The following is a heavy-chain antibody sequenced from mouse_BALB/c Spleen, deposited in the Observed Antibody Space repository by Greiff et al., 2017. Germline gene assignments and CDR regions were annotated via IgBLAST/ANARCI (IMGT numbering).Heavy chain of an antibody. Sequence: VHLVESGAELVRPGSSVKISCKASGYAFSSYWMNWVKQRPGQGLEWIGQIYPGDGDTNYNGKFKGKATLTADKSSSTAYMQLSSLTSEDSAVYFCARRPPYYFDYWGQGTTLTVSS. CDR1: GYAFSSYW. CDR2: IYPGDGDT. J-gene: IGHJ2*01. CDR3: ARRPPYYFDY. V-gene: IGHV1-80*01.